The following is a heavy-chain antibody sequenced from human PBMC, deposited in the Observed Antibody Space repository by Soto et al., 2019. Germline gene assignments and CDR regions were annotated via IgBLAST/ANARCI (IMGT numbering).Heavy chain of an antibody. CDR1: HYNFMNFW. J-gene: IGHJ6*01. D-gene: IGHD4-4*01. Sequence: HEESLTICCKVSHYNFMNFWVVWVRQMPGKGLEWMGIIFPADSDTRFSPSFQGRVTMSVDKSTYTAYLQWSSLEASDTAIYYCTAKLTSAMDVWGQGTTVTVSS. V-gene: IGHV5-51*01. CDR3: TAKLTSAMDV. CDR2: IFPADSDT.